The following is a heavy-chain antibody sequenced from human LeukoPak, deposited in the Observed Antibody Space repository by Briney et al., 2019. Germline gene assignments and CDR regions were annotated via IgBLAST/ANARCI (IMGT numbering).Heavy chain of an antibody. CDR2: IRYDGSNK. CDR3: ARGPLPDY. CDR1: GFTFTSYG. Sequence: TGGSLRLSCAASGFTFTSYGMHWVRQAPGKGLEWVAFIRYDGSNKYYADSVKGRFTISRDNAKNSLYLQMNSLRAEDTAVYYCARGPLPDYWGQGTLVTVSS. J-gene: IGHJ4*02. V-gene: IGHV3-30*02.